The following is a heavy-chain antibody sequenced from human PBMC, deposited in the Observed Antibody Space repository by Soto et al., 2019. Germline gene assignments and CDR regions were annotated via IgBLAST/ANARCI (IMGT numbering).Heavy chain of an antibody. CDR3: ARLIAAAGTSPGYWFDP. V-gene: IGHV4-30-4*08. CDR2: IYYSGST. CDR1: GGSISSGGYY. J-gene: IGHJ5*02. Sequence: SETLSLTCTVPGGSISSGGYYWSWIRQHPGKGLEWIGYIYYSGSTYYNPSLKSRVTISVDTSKNQFSLKLSSVTAADTAVYYCARLIAAAGTSPGYWFDPWGQGTLVTVSS. D-gene: IGHD6-13*01.